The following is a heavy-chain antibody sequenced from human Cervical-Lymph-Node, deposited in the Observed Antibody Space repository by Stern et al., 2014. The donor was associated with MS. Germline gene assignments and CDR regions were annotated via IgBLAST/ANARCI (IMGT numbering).Heavy chain of an antibody. J-gene: IGHJ4*02. CDR2: VNPSFGTT. V-gene: IGHV1-46*01. CDR1: GYTFTNYY. CDR3: AREMAGDIDY. Sequence: VQLVESGAEVMRPGGSVKLSCTTSGYTFTNYYMHLVRQAPGQGLEWMGIVNPSFGTTNAAQKFQGRIAMAKDTSTSTVYMEVNSLISEDTAVYYCAREMAGDIDYWGQGALVTVSS. D-gene: IGHD6-19*01.